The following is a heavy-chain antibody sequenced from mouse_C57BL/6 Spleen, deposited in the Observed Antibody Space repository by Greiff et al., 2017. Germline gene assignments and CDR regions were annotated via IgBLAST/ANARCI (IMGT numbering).Heavy chain of an antibody. J-gene: IGHJ2*01. D-gene: IGHD1-1*01. CDR3: ARDYYGSSPDY. Sequence: QVQLQQPGAELVKPGASVKLSCKASGYTFTSYWMQWVKQRPGQGLEWIGEIDPSDSYTNYNQKFKGKATLTVDTSSSTAYMQLSSLTSEDSAVYYCARDYYGSSPDYWGQGTTLTVSS. CDR1: GYTFTSYW. CDR2: IDPSDSYT. V-gene: IGHV1-50*01.